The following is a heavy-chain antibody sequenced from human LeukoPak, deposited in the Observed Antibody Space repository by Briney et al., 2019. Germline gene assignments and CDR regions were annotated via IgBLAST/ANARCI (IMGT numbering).Heavy chain of an antibody. D-gene: IGHD3-22*01. CDR1: GFTFSSYW. V-gene: IGHV3-74*01. CDR2: INSSGSTT. J-gene: IGHJ4*02. CDR3: ARDLELVYYDSSGYDY. Sequence: GGSLRLSCAASGFTFSSYWRHWVRQVPGKGLVWVARINSSGSTTRYADSVKGRFTTSRDNAKNTLYLQMNSLRAEDTAVYYCARDLELVYYDSSGYDYWGQGTLVIVSS.